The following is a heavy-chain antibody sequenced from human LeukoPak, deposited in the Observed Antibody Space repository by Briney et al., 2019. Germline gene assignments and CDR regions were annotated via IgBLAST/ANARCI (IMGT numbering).Heavy chain of an antibody. CDR3: ARDMPSPSNWFDP. D-gene: IGHD2-2*01. CDR1: GGSMSSSSYY. CDR2: IYYSGST. V-gene: IGHV4-39*07. J-gene: IGHJ5*02. Sequence: SETLSLTCTVSGGSMSSSSYYWGWIRQPPGKGLEWIGNIYYSGSTDYNPSLKSRVTISVDTSKNQFSLKLSSVTAADTAVYYCARDMPSPSNWFDPWGQGTLVTVSS.